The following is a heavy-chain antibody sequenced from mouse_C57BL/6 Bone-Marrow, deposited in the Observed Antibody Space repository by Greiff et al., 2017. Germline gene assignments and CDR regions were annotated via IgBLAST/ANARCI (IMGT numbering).Heavy chain of an antibody. CDR2: INPGSGGT. Sequence: VKLQESGAELVRPGTSVKVSCKASGYAFTNSLIEWVKQRPGQGLEWIGVINPGSGGTNYNEKFKGKATLTADKSSSTAYMQLSSLTSEDSAVYFCARTLLSMDYWGQGTSVTVSS. CDR1: GYAFTNSL. D-gene: IGHD2-10*01. V-gene: IGHV1-54*01. J-gene: IGHJ4*01. CDR3: ARTLLSMDY.